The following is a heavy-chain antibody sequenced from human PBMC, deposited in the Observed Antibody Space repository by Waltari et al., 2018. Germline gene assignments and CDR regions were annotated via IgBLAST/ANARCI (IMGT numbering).Heavy chain of an antibody. CDR3: ARDGGFGYTSGWYYFED. CDR2: ISYDGYSK. J-gene: IGHJ4*02. Sequence: QVQLEESGVGVVQPGRSLRLSCAASGFTCSDYAMNWGRQAPGKGREWVAIISYDGYSKYYADSVKGRFTISRDNSKNTLNLQMNSLRTDDTAMYYCARDGGFGYTSGWYYFEDWGQGSLVTVSS. CDR1: GFTCSDYA. D-gene: IGHD6-19*01. V-gene: IGHV3-30-3*01.